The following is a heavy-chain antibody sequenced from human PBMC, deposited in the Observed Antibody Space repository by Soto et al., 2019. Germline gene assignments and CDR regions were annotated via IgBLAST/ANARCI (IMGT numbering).Heavy chain of an antibody. Sequence: SGPTLVNPTQTLTLTCTFSGFSLSTSGVGVGWIRQPPGKALEWLAIIYWSDDKHYSPSLKSRLTITKDTSKNQVVLTMTNMDPVDTATYYCAHRKVRDSSGAVNPFDPWCQGTLVTVSS. CDR3: AHRKVRDSSGAVNPFDP. CDR2: IYWSDDK. J-gene: IGHJ5*02. V-gene: IGHV2-5*01. CDR1: GFSLSTSGVG. D-gene: IGHD3-22*01.